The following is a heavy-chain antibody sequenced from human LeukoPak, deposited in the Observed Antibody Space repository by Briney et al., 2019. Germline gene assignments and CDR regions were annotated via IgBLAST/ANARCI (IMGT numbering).Heavy chain of an antibody. J-gene: IGHJ4*02. CDR1: GYTFTSYG. CDR2: ISAYNGNT. V-gene: IGHV1-18*01. D-gene: IGHD3-3*01. Sequence: ASVKVSCKASGYTFTSYGISWVRQAPGQGLEWMGWISAYNGNTNYAQKLQGRVTMTTDTSTSTAYMELRSLRSDDTAVYYCARVPTYYDFWSDFDYWGQGTLVTVSS. CDR3: ARVPTYYDFWSDFDY.